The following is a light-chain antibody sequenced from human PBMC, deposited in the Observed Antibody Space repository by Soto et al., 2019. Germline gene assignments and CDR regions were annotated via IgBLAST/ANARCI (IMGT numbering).Light chain of an antibody. V-gene: IGKV1-27*01. Sequence: DVQTTQSPSSLSASVGDRVTITCRASQGIRHSLAWYQQKPGKVPKLLIHDASTLQSGVPSRFSGSGSGTDFTLTISSLQPEDIATYYCQKYNSAPETFGPGTKVDIK. CDR2: DAS. J-gene: IGKJ3*01. CDR3: QKYNSAPET. CDR1: QGIRHS.